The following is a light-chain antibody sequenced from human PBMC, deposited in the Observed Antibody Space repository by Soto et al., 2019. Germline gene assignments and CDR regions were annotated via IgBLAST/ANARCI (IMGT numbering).Light chain of an antibody. CDR3: QTWGTGIHWV. J-gene: IGLJ3*02. CDR1: SGHSSYA. Sequence: QPVLNQSPSASASLGASVKLTCTLSSGHSSYAIAWHQQQPEKGPRYLMKLNSDGSHSKGDGIPDRFSGSSSGAERYLTISSLQSEDEADYYCQTWGTGIHWVFGGGTKLTVL. V-gene: IGLV4-69*01. CDR2: LNSDGSH.